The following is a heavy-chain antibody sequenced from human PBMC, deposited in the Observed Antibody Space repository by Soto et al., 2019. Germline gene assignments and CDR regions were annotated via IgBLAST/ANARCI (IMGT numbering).Heavy chain of an antibody. D-gene: IGHD3-22*01. V-gene: IGHV3-23*01. CDR3: AKLVSMIVPGEYFQY. CDR2: ISGSGGST. J-gene: IGHJ1*01. CDR1: GCTFSSYA. Sequence: GTRRLSCAASGCTFSSYAMSWVRQAPGKGLEWVSAISGSGGSTYYADSVKGRFIISRDNSKNTLYLQMNSLRAEDTAVYYCAKLVSMIVPGEYFQYWGQGTLVTVSS.